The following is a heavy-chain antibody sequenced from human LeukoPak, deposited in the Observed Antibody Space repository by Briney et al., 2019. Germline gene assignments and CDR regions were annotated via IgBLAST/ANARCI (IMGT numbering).Heavy chain of an antibody. D-gene: IGHD3-10*01. J-gene: IGHJ4*02. CDR2: IYSGGST. CDR1: GFTFSSYS. Sequence: PGGSLRLSCAASGFTFSSYSMNWVRQAPGKGLEWVSVIYSGGSTYYADSVKGRFTISRDNSKNTLYLQMNSLRAEDTAVYYCARLGQYYGSGSSYWGQGTLVTVSS. CDR3: ARLGQYYGSGSSY. V-gene: IGHV3-66*01.